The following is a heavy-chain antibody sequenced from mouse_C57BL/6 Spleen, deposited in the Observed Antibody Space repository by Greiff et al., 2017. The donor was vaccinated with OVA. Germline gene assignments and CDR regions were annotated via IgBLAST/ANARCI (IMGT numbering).Heavy chain of an antibody. CDR1: GYTFTSYW. Sequence: VQLQQSGAELAQPGASVKLSCKASGYTFTSYWMPWVKQRPGQGLEWIGYINPSSGYTKYNQKFKDKATLTADKSSSTAYMQLSSLTYEDSAVYYCARWDWDENYFDYWGQGTTLTVSS. CDR3: ARWDWDENYFDY. D-gene: IGHD4-1*01. V-gene: IGHV1-7*01. CDR2: INPSSGYT. J-gene: IGHJ2*01.